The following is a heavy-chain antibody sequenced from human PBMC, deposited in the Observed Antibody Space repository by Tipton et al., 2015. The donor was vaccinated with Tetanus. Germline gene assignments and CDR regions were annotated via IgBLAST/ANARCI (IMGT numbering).Heavy chain of an antibody. CDR2: IYPGDTDT. V-gene: IGHV5-51*01. Sequence: QLVQSGAEMRKSGESLKISCKTSGYFFDTHWIAWVRQMPGKGLEWMGIIYPGDTDTRYSTSFQGQVTMSVDRSTATAYLQWGSLKASDTAIYYCARHFGEMLYAQFRFDPWGQGTLVTVSS. J-gene: IGHJ5*02. CDR1: GYFFDTHW. CDR3: ARHFGEMLYAQFRFDP. D-gene: IGHD3-3*01.